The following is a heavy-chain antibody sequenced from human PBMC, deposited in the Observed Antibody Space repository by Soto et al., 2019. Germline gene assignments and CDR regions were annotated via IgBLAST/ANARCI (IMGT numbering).Heavy chain of an antibody. CDR1: GYTLTESS. J-gene: IGHJ4*02. D-gene: IGHD6-13*01. V-gene: IGHV1-24*01. CDR3: ATAPYSSSWYGVDY. CDR2: FDPEDGET. Sequence: ASVTVSCKVSGYTLTESSMHWVRQAPGKGLEWMGGFDPEDGETIYAQKFQGRVTMTEDTSTDTAYMELSSLRSEDTAVYYCATAPYSSSWYGVDYWGQGTLVTVSS.